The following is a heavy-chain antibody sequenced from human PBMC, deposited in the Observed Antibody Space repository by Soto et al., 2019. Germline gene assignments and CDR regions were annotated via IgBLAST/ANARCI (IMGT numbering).Heavy chain of an antibody. CDR2: INPSGGST. Sequence: ASVKVSCKASGYTFTSYFMHWVGQAPGEGLEWMGLINPSGGSTSYAQKFQGRVTMTRDTSTSTVYMDLSSLRSEDTAVYYCASGTTCSGHYGGMDVSSQRTTVTVSS. CDR3: ASGTTCSGHYGGMDV. V-gene: IGHV1-46*01. CDR1: GYTFTSYF. J-gene: IGHJ6*02. D-gene: IGHD4-4*01.